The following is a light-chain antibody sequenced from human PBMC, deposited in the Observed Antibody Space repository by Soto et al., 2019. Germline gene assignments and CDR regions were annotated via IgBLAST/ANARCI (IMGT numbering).Light chain of an antibody. Sequence: EIVLTQSPATLSLSPGERATVSCRASQSVTTYLAWYQQKPGQAPRLLIYHTSNRAAGIPARFSGSGSGTDFTLTISSLEPEHFAVYYCQQRSNWPPITFGQGTRLEIK. J-gene: IGKJ5*01. CDR3: QQRSNWPPIT. CDR2: HTS. CDR1: QSVTTY. V-gene: IGKV3-11*01.